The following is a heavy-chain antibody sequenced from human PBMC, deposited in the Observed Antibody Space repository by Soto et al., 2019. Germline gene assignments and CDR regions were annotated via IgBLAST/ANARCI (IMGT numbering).Heavy chain of an antibody. V-gene: IGHV4-31*03. Sequence: LSLTCTVSGGSISSGGYYWSWIRQHPGKGLEWIGYIYYSGSTYYNPSLKSRVTISVDTSKNQFSLKLSSVTAADTAVYYCARENSRDPKPYYYYGMDVWGQGTTVTAP. J-gene: IGHJ6*02. CDR3: ARENSRDPKPYYYYGMDV. CDR2: IYYSGST. CDR1: GGSISSGGYY. D-gene: IGHD1-7*01.